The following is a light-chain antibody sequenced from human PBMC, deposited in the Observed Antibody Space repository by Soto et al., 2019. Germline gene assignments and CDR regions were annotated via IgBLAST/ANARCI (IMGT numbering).Light chain of an antibody. J-gene: IGLJ3*02. CDR3: ASWDLSLSGRV. Sequence: QSVLTQSPSASGTPGQRVTISCSGQNSNIGTYYVYWYQHLPGAAPKLLIYSTNLRPSGVPDRFSGSKSGTSASLAISGLRAEDVGHYYCASWDLSLSGRVFGGGTKLTVL. CDR1: NSNIGTYY. V-gene: IGLV1-47*02. CDR2: STN.